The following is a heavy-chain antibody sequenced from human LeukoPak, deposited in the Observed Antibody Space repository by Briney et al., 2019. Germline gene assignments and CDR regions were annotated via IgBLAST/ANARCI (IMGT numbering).Heavy chain of an antibody. CDR3: ARLILGYCSGGSCYSGDY. J-gene: IGHJ4*02. CDR1: GDSISSSTYY. V-gene: IGHV4-39*01. Sequence: SETLSLTCTVSGDSISSSTYYWGWIRQPPGKGLEWIGSIYYTGSTYYNPSLKSRLALSVDTSKNQFSLKLSSVTAADTAVYYCARLILGYCSGGSCYSGDYWGQGTLVTVSS. CDR2: IYYTGST. D-gene: IGHD2-15*01.